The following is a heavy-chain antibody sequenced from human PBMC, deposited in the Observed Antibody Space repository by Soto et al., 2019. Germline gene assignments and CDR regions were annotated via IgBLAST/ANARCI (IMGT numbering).Heavy chain of an antibody. D-gene: IGHD3-22*01. Sequence: GASVNVSCKASAYNFTGYYMHWVLQAPGQGLEWMGWINPNSGCTNYAEKFEGSFTMTREKSISTAYMELSRLRSDDTAVYYCARVVYYYDSSGYSHLPPAHYYYYGMDVWGQGTTVTVSS. CDR3: ARVVYYYDSSGYSHLPPAHYYYYGMDV. CDR2: INPNSGCT. CDR1: AYNFTGYY. V-gene: IGHV1-2*02. J-gene: IGHJ6*02.